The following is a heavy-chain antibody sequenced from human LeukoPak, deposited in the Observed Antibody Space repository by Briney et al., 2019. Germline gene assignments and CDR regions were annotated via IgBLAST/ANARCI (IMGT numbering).Heavy chain of an antibody. D-gene: IGHD1-1*01. V-gene: IGHV1-18*01. Sequence: ASVNVSCKTSGYTFSNYGSIGERQAPRQVLEWMGWITAYNGNRLYAQRFQGRITLTTDTSTSTSYMELRSLEYDDTAIYYCARDNDKVVDHWGQGTLVTVSS. CDR2: ITAYNGNR. J-gene: IGHJ4*01. CDR3: ARDNDKVVDH. CDR1: GYTFSNYG.